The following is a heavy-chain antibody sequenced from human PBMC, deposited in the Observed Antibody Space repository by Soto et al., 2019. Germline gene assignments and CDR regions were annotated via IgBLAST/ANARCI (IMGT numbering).Heavy chain of an antibody. CDR1: GYTFSTYY. Sequence: ASVKVSCKASGYTFSTYYMHWVRQAPGHGLEWMGLINPSGGRAGYAQKFQGRVSMTRDTSTSTVYMELSSLTSEDTAVYYCAREFYGGNDYWGQGTLVTVSS. J-gene: IGHJ4*02. V-gene: IGHV1-46*01. CDR3: AREFYGGNDY. CDR2: INPSGGRA. D-gene: IGHD4-17*01.